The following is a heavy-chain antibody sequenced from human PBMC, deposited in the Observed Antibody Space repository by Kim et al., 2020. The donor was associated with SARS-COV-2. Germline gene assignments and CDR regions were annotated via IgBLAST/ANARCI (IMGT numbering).Heavy chain of an antibody. V-gene: IGHV3-33*01. Sequence: GGSLRLSCAASGFTFSNYGMHWVRQAPGRGLEWVAVIWYDGSKTFYADSVKGRFTISRDNSKNTLYLQMNSLRAEDTAVYYCASPLYCSGGRCYLWGQGT. J-gene: IGHJ4*02. D-gene: IGHD2-15*01. CDR1: GFTFSNYG. CDR2: IWYDGSKT. CDR3: ASPLYCSGGRCYL.